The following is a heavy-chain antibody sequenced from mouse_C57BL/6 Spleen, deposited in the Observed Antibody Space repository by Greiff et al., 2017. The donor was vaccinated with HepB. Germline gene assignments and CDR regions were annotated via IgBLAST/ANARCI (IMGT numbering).Heavy chain of an antibody. V-gene: IGHV5-9-1*02. D-gene: IGHD1-1*01. CDR1: GFTFSSYA. CDR3: TREGYYYGSSYVGYFDV. J-gene: IGHJ1*03. Sequence: EVKLMESGEGLVKPGGSLNLSCAASGFTFSSYAMSWVRQTPEKRLEWVAYISSGGDYIYYADTVKGRFTISRDNARNTLYLQMSSLKSEDTAMYYCTREGYYYGSSYVGYFDVWGTGTTVTVSS. CDR2: ISSGGDYI.